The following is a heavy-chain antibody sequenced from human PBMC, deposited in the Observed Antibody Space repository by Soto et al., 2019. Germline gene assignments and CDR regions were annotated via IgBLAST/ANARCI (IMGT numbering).Heavy chain of an antibody. J-gene: IGHJ3*02. CDR2: FGPEDGET. Sequence: ASVKVSCKVSGYTLTALSMHWVRQAPGKGLEWMGGFGPEDGETSYAQKFQGRVTMTEDTSTDTAYMELSSLRSEDTAVYYCATEGIGVIVARGVRSAFDIWGQGTMVTVSS. CDR1: GYTLTALS. D-gene: IGHD3-22*01. CDR3: ATEGIGVIVARGVRSAFDI. V-gene: IGHV1-24*01.